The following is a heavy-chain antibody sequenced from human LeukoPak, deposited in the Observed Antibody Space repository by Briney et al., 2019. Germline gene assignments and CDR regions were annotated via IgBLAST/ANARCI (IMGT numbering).Heavy chain of an antibody. D-gene: IGHD6-13*01. Sequence: GGALRLSCAASGFTFNTYWMNWFRQAPGKGLEWVGNINRDVSEINYVASVKGRFTISRDNAKNSLHLQMNSLRAEDTAVYYCATERDSSSQNRFASWGQGALVTV. CDR2: INRDVSEI. V-gene: IGHV3-7*01. CDR3: ATERDSSSQNRFAS. J-gene: IGHJ4*02. CDR1: GFTFNTYW.